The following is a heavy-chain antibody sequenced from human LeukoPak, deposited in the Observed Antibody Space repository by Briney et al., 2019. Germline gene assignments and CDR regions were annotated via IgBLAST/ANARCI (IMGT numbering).Heavy chain of an antibody. CDR3: AADYYDSSGSGPDFDY. D-gene: IGHD3-22*01. J-gene: IGHJ4*02. CDR2: INPNSGGT. Sequence: ASVKVSCKASGYTCTGYYMHWVRQAPGQGLEWMGWINPNSGGTNYAQKFQGRDTMTRDTSISTAYMELSRLRSDDTAVYYCAADYYDSSGSGPDFDYWGQGTLVTVSS. CDR1: GYTCTGYY. V-gene: IGHV1-2*02.